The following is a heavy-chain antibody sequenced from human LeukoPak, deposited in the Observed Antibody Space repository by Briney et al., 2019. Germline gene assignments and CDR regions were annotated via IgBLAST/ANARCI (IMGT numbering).Heavy chain of an antibody. CDR3: ARDSYNWNYWFDP. D-gene: IGHD1-7*01. J-gene: IGHJ5*02. Sequence: SETLSLTCTVSGGSISSYYWSWIRQPPGKGLEWIGYIYYSGSTNYNPSLKSRVTISVDTSKNQFSLKLSSVTAADTAVYYCARDSYNWNYWFDPWGQGTLVTVSS. CDR1: GGSISSYY. V-gene: IGHV4-59*01. CDR2: IYYSGST.